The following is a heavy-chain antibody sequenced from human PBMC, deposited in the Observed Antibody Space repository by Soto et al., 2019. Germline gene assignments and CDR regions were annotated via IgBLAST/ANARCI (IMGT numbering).Heavy chain of an antibody. V-gene: IGHV3-21*01. CDR3: ARGDLYYGSGSPLGY. D-gene: IGHD3-10*01. J-gene: IGHJ4*02. CDR1: GFTFSSYT. CDR2: ISSGSSYI. Sequence: GGSLRLSCAASGFTFSSYTMNWVRQAPGKGLEWISSISSGSSYIYYAGSVKGRFTISRDNAKNSLFLQMNSLRADDTAVYYCARGDLYYGSGSPLGYWGQGTLVTVSS.